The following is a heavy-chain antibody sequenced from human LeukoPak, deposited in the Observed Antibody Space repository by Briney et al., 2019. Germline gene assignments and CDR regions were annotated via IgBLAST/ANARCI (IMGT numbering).Heavy chain of an antibody. V-gene: IGHV3-53*01. CDR1: GFTVSSNS. J-gene: IGHJ4*02. Sequence: GGSLRLSCAASGFTVSSNSWSWVRQAPGKGLEWVSFIYSGGKTHSSDSVKGRFTISRDNSKNTLYPQMSSLRAEDTAIYYCARRAGEYSHPYDYWGQGTLVTVSS. CDR2: IYSGGKT. D-gene: IGHD2-15*01. CDR3: ARRAGEYSHPYDY.